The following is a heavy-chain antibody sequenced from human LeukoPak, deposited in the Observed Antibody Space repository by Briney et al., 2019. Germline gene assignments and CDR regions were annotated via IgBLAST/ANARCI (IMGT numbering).Heavy chain of an antibody. J-gene: IGHJ3*02. CDR3: ARASVVVITPDAFDI. CDR2: IYTSGST. Sequence: SETLSLTCTVSGGSTSSYYWSWIWQPAGKGLEWIGRIYTSGSTNYNPSLKSRVTMSVDTSKNQFSLKLSSVTAADTAVYYCARASVVVITPDAFDIWGQGTMVTVSS. V-gene: IGHV4-4*07. CDR1: GGSTSSYY. D-gene: IGHD3-22*01.